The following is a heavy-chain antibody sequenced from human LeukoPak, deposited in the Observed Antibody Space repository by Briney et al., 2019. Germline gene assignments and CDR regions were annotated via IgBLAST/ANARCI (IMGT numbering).Heavy chain of an antibody. CDR2: INPNSGGT. CDR1: GYTFTGYY. J-gene: IGHJ4*02. D-gene: IGHD2-21*02. V-gene: IGHV1-2*02. CDR3: ARAPAFAYCGGDCYSDPFDY. Sequence: GASVKVSCKASGYTFTGYYMHWERQAPGQGLEWMGWINPNSGGTNYAQKFQGRVTMTRDTSISTAYMELSRLRSDDTAVYYCARAPAFAYCGGDCYSDPFDYWGQGTLVTVSS.